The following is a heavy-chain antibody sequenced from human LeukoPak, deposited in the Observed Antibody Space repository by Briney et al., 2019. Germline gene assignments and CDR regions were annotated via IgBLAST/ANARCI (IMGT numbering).Heavy chain of an antibody. J-gene: IGHJ6*02. CDR1: GFTFGSYA. Sequence: PGGSLRLSCAASGFTFGSYAMSWVRQAPGKGLEWVSHINSDGSITSYADSVKGRFTISRDNAKNTLYLQMNSLRAEDTAVYYCARDAVDTANAVWGQGTTVTVSS. D-gene: IGHD5-18*01. CDR3: ARDAVDTANAV. CDR2: INSDGSIT. V-gene: IGHV3-74*01.